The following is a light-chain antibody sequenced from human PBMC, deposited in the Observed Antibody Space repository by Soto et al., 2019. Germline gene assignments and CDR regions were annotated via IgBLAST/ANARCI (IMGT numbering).Light chain of an antibody. V-gene: IGLV2-8*01. J-gene: IGLJ3*02. CDR2: EVT. CDR3: SSYAASNNFYFV. CDR1: SSDVGGYNY. Sequence: QSVLTQPPSASGSPGQSVTISCTGTSSDVGGYNYVSWYQQYPGRAPKLMIYEVTKRPSGVPDRFSGSKSGNTASLTVSGFQAEDEADYYCSSYAASNNFYFVFGGGTQLTVL.